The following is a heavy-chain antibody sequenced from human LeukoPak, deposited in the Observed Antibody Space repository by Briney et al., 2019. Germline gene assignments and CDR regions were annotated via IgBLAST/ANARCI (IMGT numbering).Heavy chain of an antibody. CDR1: GYSFTSYW. D-gene: IGHD6-6*01. J-gene: IGHJ6*03. CDR2: IYPGDSDT. Sequence: GESLKISCKGSGYSFTSYWIGWVRQMPGKGREWMGIIYPGDSDTRYSPSFQGQVTISADKSISTAYLQWSSLKASDTAMYYCARRSSSAPYYYYYYMDVWGKGTTVTVSS. V-gene: IGHV5-51*01. CDR3: ARRSSSAPYYYYYYMDV.